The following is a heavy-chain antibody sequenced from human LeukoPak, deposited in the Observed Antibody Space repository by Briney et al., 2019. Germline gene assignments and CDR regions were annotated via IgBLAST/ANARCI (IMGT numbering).Heavy chain of an antibody. D-gene: IGHD1-26*01. CDR3: ATTAIKYSGSYFDY. J-gene: IGHJ4*02. CDR2: IITIFGTA. CDR1: GGTFSSYA. V-gene: IGHV1-69*05. Sequence: VASVKVSCKASGGTFSSYAISWVRQAPGQGLEWMGRIITIFGTANYAQKFQGRVTITTDESTSTAYMELSSLRSEDTAVYYCATTAIKYSGSYFDYWGQGTLVTVSS.